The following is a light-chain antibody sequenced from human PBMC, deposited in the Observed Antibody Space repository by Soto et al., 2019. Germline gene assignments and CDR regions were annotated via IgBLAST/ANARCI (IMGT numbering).Light chain of an antibody. V-gene: IGKV4-1*01. J-gene: IGKJ1*01. CDR2: WPS. CDR3: HEYYSTPRT. Sequence: IVMTQSPDSLSVSLGETPTINCKSSQSVLDRSNNKNYLTWYQQKAGQPPQVLIYWPSTRESAVPDRFSGSGFGTAFTLTSSSLQAEDVAVYYGHEYYSTPRTIGQGSKVEVK. CDR1: QSVLDRSNNKNY.